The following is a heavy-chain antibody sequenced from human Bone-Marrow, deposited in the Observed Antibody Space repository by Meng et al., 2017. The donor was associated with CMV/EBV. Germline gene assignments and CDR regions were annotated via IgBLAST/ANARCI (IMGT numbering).Heavy chain of an antibody. CDR3: AKEAPYNWNTFDI. CDR2: IRYDGNNK. D-gene: IGHD1/OR15-1a*01. CDR1: GFTFSDYG. J-gene: IGHJ3*02. Sequence: GESLKISCAASGFTFSDYGIHWVRQAPGKGLEWVAFIRYDGNNKYYEDSMKGRFTISRDNSKNTLYLLMNSLRAEDTAVYYCAKEAPYNWNTFDIWGQGTRVTVSS. V-gene: IGHV3-30*02.